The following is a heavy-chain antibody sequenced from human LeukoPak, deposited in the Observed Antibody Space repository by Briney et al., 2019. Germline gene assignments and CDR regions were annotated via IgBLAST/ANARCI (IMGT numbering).Heavy chain of an antibody. CDR2: MNPNSGNT. Sequence: ASVNVSCKASGYTFTSYDINWVRQATGQGLEWMGWMNPNSGNTGYAQKFQGRVTMTRNTSISTAYMELSSLGSEDTAVYYCARGGGYSYGRTVAYYYGMDVWGQGTTVTVSS. D-gene: IGHD5-18*01. CDR1: GYTFTSYD. V-gene: IGHV1-8*01. CDR3: ARGGGYSYGRTVAYYYGMDV. J-gene: IGHJ6*02.